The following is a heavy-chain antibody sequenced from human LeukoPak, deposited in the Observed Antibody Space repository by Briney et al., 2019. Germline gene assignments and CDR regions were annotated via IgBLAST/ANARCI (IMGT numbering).Heavy chain of an antibody. D-gene: IGHD3-22*01. CDR3: ARDKGSGYSYLFDY. Sequence: GGSLRLSCAASGFTFSNYAMSWVRQAPGKGLEWVAVIWYDGSNKYYADSVKGRFTISRDNSKNTLYLQMNSLRAEDTAVYYCARDKGSGYSYLFDYWGRGTLVTVSS. CDR1: GFTFSNYA. CDR2: IWYDGSNK. V-gene: IGHV3-33*08. J-gene: IGHJ4*02.